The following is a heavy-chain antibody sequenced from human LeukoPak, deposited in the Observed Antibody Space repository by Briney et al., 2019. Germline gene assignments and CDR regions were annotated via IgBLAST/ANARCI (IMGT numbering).Heavy chain of an antibody. CDR2: ISYDGSNK. Sequence: GGSLRLSCAASGFTFSSYGMHWVRPAPGKGLEWVAIISYDGSNKYYADSVKGRFTISRDNSKSTLYLQMDSPRAEDTAVYYCAKDSKYNWNFLDYWGQGTLVTVSS. V-gene: IGHV3-30*18. J-gene: IGHJ4*02. CDR3: AKDSKYNWNFLDY. D-gene: IGHD1-7*01. CDR1: GFTFSSYG.